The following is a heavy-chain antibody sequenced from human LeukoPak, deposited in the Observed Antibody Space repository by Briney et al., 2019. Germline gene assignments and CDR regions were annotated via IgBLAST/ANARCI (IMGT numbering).Heavy chain of an antibody. CDR3: AKEHSSSWYSPVEDY. J-gene: IGHJ4*02. Sequence: PGGSLRLSCAISGFTSTTAWMTWVRQAPGKGLEWVSAISGSGGSTYYADSVKGRFTISRDNSKNTLYLQMNSLRAEDTAVYYCAKEHSSSWYSPVEDYWGQGTLVTVSS. V-gene: IGHV3-23*01. CDR2: ISGSGGST. D-gene: IGHD6-13*01. CDR1: GFTSTTAW.